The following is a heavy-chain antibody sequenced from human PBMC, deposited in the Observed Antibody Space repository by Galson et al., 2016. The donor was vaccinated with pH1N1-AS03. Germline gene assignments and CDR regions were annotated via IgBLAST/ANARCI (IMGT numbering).Heavy chain of an antibody. V-gene: IGHV4-59*01. CDR3: AREDYNTEFETVIDY. Sequence: SETLSLTCTFPTGSISSYYLSWIRQPPGKGLEWIGYIYYTGTTKYNPSLKSRVTISVDTSKNQFSLRLSSVTAADTAVYYFAREDYNTEFETVIDYWGRGTLITVSS. J-gene: IGHJ4*02. CDR1: TGSISSYY. D-gene: IGHD3-10*01. CDR2: IYYTGTT.